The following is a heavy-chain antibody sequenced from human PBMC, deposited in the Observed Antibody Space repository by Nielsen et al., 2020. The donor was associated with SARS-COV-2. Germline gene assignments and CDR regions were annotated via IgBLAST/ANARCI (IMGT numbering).Heavy chain of an antibody. D-gene: IGHD5-18*01. CDR1: GFTFDDYG. Sequence: GGSLRLSCAASGFTFDDYGMSWVRQAPGKGLKWVSGINWNGGSTGYADSVKGRFTISRDNSKNSLYLQMNSLRTEDTALYYCAKDMDSYGPLDYWGQGTLVTVSS. J-gene: IGHJ4*02. V-gene: IGHV3-20*04. CDR3: AKDMDSYGPLDY. CDR2: INWNGGST.